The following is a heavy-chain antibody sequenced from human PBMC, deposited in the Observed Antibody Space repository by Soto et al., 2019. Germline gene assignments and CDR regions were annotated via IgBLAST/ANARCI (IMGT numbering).Heavy chain of an antibody. CDR2: ISYDGSNK. Sequence: ESGGGVVQPGRSLRLSCAASGFTFSSYGMHWVRQAPGKGLEWVAVISYDGSNKYYADSVKGRFTISRDNSKNTLYLQMNSLRAEDTAVYYCAKAAYYYGSGRPYYFDYWGQGTLVTVSS. D-gene: IGHD3-10*01. J-gene: IGHJ4*02. CDR3: AKAAYYYGSGRPYYFDY. CDR1: GFTFSSYG. V-gene: IGHV3-30*18.